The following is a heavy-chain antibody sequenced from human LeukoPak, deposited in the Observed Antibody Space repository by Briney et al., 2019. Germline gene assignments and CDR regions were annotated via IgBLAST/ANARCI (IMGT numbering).Heavy chain of an antibody. Sequence: PSETLSLTCTVSGGSISSYYWSWIRQPPGKGLEWIVYIYYSGSTNYNPSLKSRVTISVDTSKNQFSLKLSSVTAADTAVYYCARGYGAQDAFDIWGQGTMVTVSS. CDR3: ARGYGAQDAFDI. CDR1: GGSISSYY. D-gene: IGHD4-17*01. CDR2: IYYSGST. J-gene: IGHJ3*02. V-gene: IGHV4-59*08.